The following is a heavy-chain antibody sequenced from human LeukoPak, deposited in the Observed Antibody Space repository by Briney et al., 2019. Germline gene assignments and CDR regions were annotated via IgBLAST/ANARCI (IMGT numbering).Heavy chain of an antibody. CDR1: GFTFSSYS. J-gene: IGHJ4*02. CDR3: AKVAGYSSGSADY. D-gene: IGHD6-19*01. V-gene: IGHV3-21*04. Sequence: GGSLRLSCAASGFTFSSYSMTWVRQAPGKGLEWVSSISSSSSYIYYADSVKGRFTISRDNAKNSLYLQMNSLRAEDTAVYYCAKVAGYSSGSADYWGQGTLVTVSS. CDR2: ISSSSSYI.